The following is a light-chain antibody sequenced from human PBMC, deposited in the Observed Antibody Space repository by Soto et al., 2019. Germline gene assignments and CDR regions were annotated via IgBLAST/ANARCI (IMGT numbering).Light chain of an antibody. V-gene: IGKV3-11*01. Sequence: EIVLPQTPATLSLSPGDRVTLSCRASQTVGRFLSWYQHSPGQGPRLLVYDASNRATGVPARFSGSGSETDFTLTISSLEPEDGAVDYGQKRLHWPITGGHGTRLEIK. CDR3: QKRLHWPIT. J-gene: IGKJ5*01. CDR1: QTVGRF. CDR2: DAS.